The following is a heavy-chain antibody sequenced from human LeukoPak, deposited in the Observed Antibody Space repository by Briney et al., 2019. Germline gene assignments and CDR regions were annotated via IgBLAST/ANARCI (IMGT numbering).Heavy chain of an antibody. V-gene: IGHV4-59*11. CDR3: ATIKRGNIYGYFDF. Sequence: SETLSLTCSVSDVSISSHYWSWLRQPPGKGLEWMAYMRDTVNTKDNPSFKSRLTLSADTSKNQFSLRLSSVTAADSAVYYCATIKRGNIYGYFDFWGQGILVTVSS. D-gene: IGHD5-18*01. J-gene: IGHJ4*02. CDR2: MRDTVNT. CDR1: DVSISSHY.